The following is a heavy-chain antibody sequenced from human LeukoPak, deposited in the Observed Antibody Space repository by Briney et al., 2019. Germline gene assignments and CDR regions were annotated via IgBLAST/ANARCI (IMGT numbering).Heavy chain of an antibody. CDR3: ARVSGLAFDY. CDR1: GGSISSGGYY. Sequence: PSETLSLTCTVSGGSISSGGYYWSWLRQPPGKGLEWIGYIYHSGSTYYNPSLKSRVTISVDRSKNQFSLKLSSVTAADTAVYYCARVSGLAFDYWGQGTLVTVSS. D-gene: IGHD6-19*01. V-gene: IGHV4-30-2*01. J-gene: IGHJ4*02. CDR2: IYHSGST.